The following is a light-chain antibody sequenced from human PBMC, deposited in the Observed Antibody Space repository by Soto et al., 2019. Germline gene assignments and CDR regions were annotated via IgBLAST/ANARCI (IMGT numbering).Light chain of an antibody. CDR3: QQYGSSPIT. CDR1: QSVSSS. V-gene: IGKV3-20*01. J-gene: IGKJ5*01. Sequence: EIVFTQSPATLSLSPGERATLSCRASQSVSSSLAWYQQKPGQAPRLLIYGASSRATGIPDRFSGSGSGTDFTLTISRLEPEDFAVYYCQQYGSSPITFGQGTRLEIK. CDR2: GAS.